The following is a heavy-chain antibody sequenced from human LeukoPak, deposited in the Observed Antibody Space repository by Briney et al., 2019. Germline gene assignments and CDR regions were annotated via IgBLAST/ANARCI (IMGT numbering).Heavy chain of an antibody. CDR2: IYYSGST. J-gene: IGHJ6*03. D-gene: IGHD4/OR15-4a*01. CDR3: ARRKGAYSYYYYYMDV. V-gene: IGHV4-39*01. Sequence: PSETLSLTCTVSGGSISSSSYYWGWIRQPPGKGLEWIGSIYYSGSTYYNPSLKSRVTISVDTSKNQFSLKLSSVTAADTAVYYCARRKGAYSYYYYYMDVWGEGTPVTVSS. CDR1: GGSISSSSYY.